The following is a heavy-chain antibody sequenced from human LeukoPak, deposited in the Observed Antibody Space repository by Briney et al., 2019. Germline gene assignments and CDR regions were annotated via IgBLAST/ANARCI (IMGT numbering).Heavy chain of an antibody. Sequence: SETLSLTCTVSGGSISSYYWSWIRQSPGKGLECIGYIHYTGSTNYNPSLKSRVTISVDTPKNQFTLELISMTAADTAVYFCARQPKACTPGVYVTGKACWFDPWGQGRLVTVSS. CDR2: IHYTGST. CDR3: ARQPKACTPGVYVTGKACWFDP. V-gene: IGHV4-59*08. J-gene: IGHJ5*02. CDR1: GGSISSYY. D-gene: IGHD3-10*01.